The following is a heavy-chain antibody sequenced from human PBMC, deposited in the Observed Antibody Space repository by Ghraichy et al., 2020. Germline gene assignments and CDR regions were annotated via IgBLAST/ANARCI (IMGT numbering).Heavy chain of an antibody. J-gene: IGHJ4*02. D-gene: IGHD3-10*01. CDR3: ARDPSAALLWFGDPTEYYFDY. Sequence: GGSLRLSCAASGFTFSSYSMNWVRQAPGKGLEWVLSISSSSSYIYYADSVKGRFTISRDNAKNSLYLQMNSLRAEDTAVYYCARDPSAALLWFGDPTEYYFDYWGQGTLVTVSS. CDR1: GFTFSSYS. V-gene: IGHV3-21*01. CDR2: ISSSSSYI.